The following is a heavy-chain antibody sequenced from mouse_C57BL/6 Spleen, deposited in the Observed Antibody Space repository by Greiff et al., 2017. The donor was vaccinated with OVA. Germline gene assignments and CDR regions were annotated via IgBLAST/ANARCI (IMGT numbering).Heavy chain of an antibody. V-gene: IGHV1-61*01. CDR1: GYTFTSYW. CDR3: ARRTWAMDY. J-gene: IGHJ4*01. CDR2: IYPSDSET. Sequence: VQLKQPGAELVRPGSSVKLSCKASGYTFTSYWMDWVKQRPGQGLEWIGNIYPSDSETHYNQKFKDKATLTVDKSSSTAYMQLSSLTSEDSAVYYCARRTWAMDYWGQGTSVTVSS.